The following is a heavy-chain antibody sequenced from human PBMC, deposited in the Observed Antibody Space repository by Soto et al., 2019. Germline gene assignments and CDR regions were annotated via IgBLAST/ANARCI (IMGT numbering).Heavy chain of an antibody. V-gene: IGHV3-20*04. CDR3: ARASPRGRYFDWLIFPLGH. J-gene: IGHJ4*02. D-gene: IGHD3-9*01. CDR2: INRNGRTR. CDR1: GFTFDDYG. Sequence: PGGSLRLSCAASGFTFDDYGMSWVRQVPGKGLEWVAGINRNGRTRNYADSVKGRFTISRDTAKNSLYLQMNSLRAEDTALYFCARASPRGRYFDWLIFPLGHWGQGTLVTVSS.